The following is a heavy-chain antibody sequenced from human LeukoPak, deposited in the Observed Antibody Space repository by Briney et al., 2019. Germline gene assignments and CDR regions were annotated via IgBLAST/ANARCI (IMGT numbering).Heavy chain of an antibody. D-gene: IGHD3-3*01. Sequence: ASVKVSCKASGGTFSSYAISWVRQVPGQGLEWMGGIIPIFGTANYAQKFQGRVTITTDESTSTAYMELSSLRSEDTVVYYCASTDFPHIYYYYYYMDVWGKGTTVTVSS. V-gene: IGHV1-69*05. CDR3: ASTDFPHIYYYYYYMDV. CDR1: GGTFSSYA. J-gene: IGHJ6*03. CDR2: IIPIFGTA.